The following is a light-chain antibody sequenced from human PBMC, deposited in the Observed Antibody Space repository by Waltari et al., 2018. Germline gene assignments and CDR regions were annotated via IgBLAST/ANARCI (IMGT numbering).Light chain of an antibody. CDR1: QSVNSGS. J-gene: IGKJ1*01. CDR2: DSS. V-gene: IGKV3-20*01. Sequence: DIVLTQSPGTLSLSPGERANLSCRASQSVNSGSLAWYQQKPGQAPGLLIYDSSKRATGIPDRFTGSGSGTDFTLTISRLEPEDFAVYYCKQYGSSPLTFGQGTKVEIK. CDR3: KQYGSSPLT.